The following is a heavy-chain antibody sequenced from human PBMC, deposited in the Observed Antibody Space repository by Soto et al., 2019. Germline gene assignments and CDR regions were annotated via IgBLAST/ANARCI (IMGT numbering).Heavy chain of an antibody. CDR2: ISGSGGST. D-gene: IGHD3-22*01. J-gene: IGHJ4*02. CDR1: GVTFSSYW. CDR3: ANQPPRDYYDSIADY. V-gene: IGHV3-23*01. Sequence: PGGSLRLSCEASGVTFSSYWMSWVRQAPGKGLEWVSAISGSGGSTYYADSVKGRFTISRDNSKNTLYLQMNSLRAEDTAVYYCANQPPRDYYDSIADYWGQGTLVTVSS.